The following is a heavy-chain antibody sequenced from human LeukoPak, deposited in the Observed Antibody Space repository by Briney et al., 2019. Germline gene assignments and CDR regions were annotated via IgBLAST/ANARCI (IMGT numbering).Heavy chain of an antibody. Sequence: SETLSLTCTVSGDSISSGGYYWSWIRQHPGKGLEWIGYIYYSGSTYYNPSLKSRVTISVDTSKNQFSLKLSSVTAADTAVYYCARDYGSGYPSYYYGMDVWGQGTTVTVSS. CDR3: ARDYGSGYPSYYYGMDV. CDR1: GDSISSGGYY. V-gene: IGHV4-31*03. J-gene: IGHJ6*02. D-gene: IGHD3-10*01. CDR2: IYYSGST.